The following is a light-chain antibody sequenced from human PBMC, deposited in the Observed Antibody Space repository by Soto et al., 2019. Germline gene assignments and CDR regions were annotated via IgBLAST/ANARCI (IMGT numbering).Light chain of an antibody. V-gene: IGKV2-30*01. CDR1: QSLGYSDGNTY. CDR3: RQGSHWPHT. J-gene: IGKJ2*01. Sequence: DVVMTQSPLSLPVTLGQPASFSCRSSQSLGYSDGNTYLYWYHQRPGQSPMRLIYKVSNRDSGVPDRFIGGGSVTDFKLQISRVQADDVLIYYCRQGSHWPHTFGQGTTLEIK. CDR2: KVS.